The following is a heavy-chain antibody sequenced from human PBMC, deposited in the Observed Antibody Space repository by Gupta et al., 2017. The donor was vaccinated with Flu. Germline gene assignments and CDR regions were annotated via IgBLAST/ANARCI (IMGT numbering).Heavy chain of an antibody. V-gene: IGHV1-3*01. CDR2: INAGNGNT. CDR3: ARDLAWTFYGSGSYPNYYYGRDV. Sequence: QVQLVQSGAEVKKPGASVKVSCKASGYTFTSYAMHWVRQAPGQRLEWMGWINAGNGNTKYSQKFQGRVTITRDTSANTAYMELSSLRSEDTAVYYCARDLAWTFYGSGSYPNYYYGRDVWGQGTTVTVSS. D-gene: IGHD3-10*01. CDR1: GYTFTSYA. J-gene: IGHJ6*02.